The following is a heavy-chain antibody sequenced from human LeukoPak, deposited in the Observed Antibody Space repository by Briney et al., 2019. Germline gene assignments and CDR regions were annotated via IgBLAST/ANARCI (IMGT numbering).Heavy chain of an antibody. CDR2: IYYSGST. D-gene: IGHD4-11*01. CDR1: GGSISSYY. Sequence: SETLSLTCTVSGGSISSYYWSWIRQPPGKGLEWIGYIYYSGSTYYNPSLKSRVTISVDTSKDQFSLKLSSVTAADTAVYYCARGSNLYYYGMDVWGQGTTVTVSS. V-gene: IGHV4-59*12. CDR3: ARGSNLYYYGMDV. J-gene: IGHJ6*02.